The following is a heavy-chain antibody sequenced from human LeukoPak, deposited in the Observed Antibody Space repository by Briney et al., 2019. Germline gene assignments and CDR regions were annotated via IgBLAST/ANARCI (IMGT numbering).Heavy chain of an antibody. V-gene: IGHV4-59*01. CDR2: IYYSGST. J-gene: IGHJ3*02. Sequence: SETLSLTCTVSGGSISSYYWSWIRQPPGKGLEWIGYIYYSGSTNYNPSLKSRVTISVDTSKNQFPLKLSSVTAADTAVYYCARDTLLDAFDIWGQGTMVTASS. CDR3: ARDTLLDAFDI. CDR1: GGSISSYY.